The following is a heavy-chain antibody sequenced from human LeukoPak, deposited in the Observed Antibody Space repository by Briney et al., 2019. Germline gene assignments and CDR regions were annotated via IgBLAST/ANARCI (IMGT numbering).Heavy chain of an antibody. CDR3: ARVGLDYYDPAGAFDI. J-gene: IGHJ3*02. V-gene: IGHV4-34*01. CDR1: GGTFRGYY. CDR2: IHYTGAT. D-gene: IGHD3-22*01. Sequence: SETLSLTCAVYGGTFRGYYWSWIRQPPGKGLEWIGEIHYTGATNYKPSPKSRATISGDPSKIQFSLRLSSVTAADTAVYYCARVGLDYYDPAGAFDIWGQGTMVTVSS.